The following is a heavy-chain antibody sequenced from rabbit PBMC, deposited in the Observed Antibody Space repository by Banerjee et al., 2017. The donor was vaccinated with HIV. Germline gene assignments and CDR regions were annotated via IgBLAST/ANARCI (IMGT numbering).Heavy chain of an antibody. D-gene: IGHD8-1*01. CDR1: GFSFSSSYW. V-gene: IGHV1S45*01. CDR3: ARDAGTGDYIDVYFSL. J-gene: IGHJ4*01. CDR2: IYAGSSGST. Sequence: QEQLEESEGDLVKPEGSLTLTCTASGFSFSSSYWMCWVRQAPGKGLEWIACIYAGSSGSTYYASWAKGRFTISKTSSTTVTLQMTSLTAADTATYFCARDAGTGDYIDVYFSLWGQGTLVTVS.